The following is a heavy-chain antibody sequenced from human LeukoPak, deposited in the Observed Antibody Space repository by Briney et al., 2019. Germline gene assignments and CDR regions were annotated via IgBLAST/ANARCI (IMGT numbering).Heavy chain of an antibody. CDR3: ARGTRVLLWFGELFYRPKWFDP. CDR1: GGSFRGYY. CDR2: INHSGST. V-gene: IGHV4-34*01. J-gene: IGHJ5*02. Sequence: PSETLSLTCAVYGGSFRGYYWSWIRQPPGKGLEWIGEINHSGSTNYNASLKCRITISVDTSKNPFSLKLSSVTAADTAVYYCARGTRVLLWFGELFYRPKWFDPWGQGTLVTVSS. D-gene: IGHD3-10*01.